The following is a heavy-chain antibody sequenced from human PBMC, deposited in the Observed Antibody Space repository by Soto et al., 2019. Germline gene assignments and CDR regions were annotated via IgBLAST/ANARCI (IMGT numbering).Heavy chain of an antibody. V-gene: IGHV3-30*18. CDR3: ANDGGGYCSGGSCYSEYSYFAY. CDR1: GFTFSSYG. CDR2: ISYDGSNK. D-gene: IGHD2-15*01. J-gene: IGHJ4*02. Sequence: QVQLVESGGGVVQPGRSLRLSCAASGFTFSSYGMHWVRQAPGKGLEWVAVISYDGSNKYYADSGKGRFTISRDNSKNTRYLQMNGLGAEDTAVYYCANDGGGYCSGGSCYSEYSYFAYWGQGTLVTVSS.